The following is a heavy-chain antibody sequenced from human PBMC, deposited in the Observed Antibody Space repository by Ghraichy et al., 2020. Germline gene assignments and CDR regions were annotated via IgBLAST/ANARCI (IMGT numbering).Heavy chain of an antibody. J-gene: IGHJ4*02. CDR2: IYYSGST. V-gene: IGHV4-59*01. CDR3: ARDAAAGEYFDY. Sequence: SETLSLTCTVSGGSISSYYWSWIRQPPGKGLEWIGYIYYSGSTNSNPSLKSRVTISVDTSKNQFSLKLSPVTAADTAVYYCARDAAAGEYFDYWGQGTLVTVSS. CDR1: GGSISSYY. D-gene: IGHD6-13*01.